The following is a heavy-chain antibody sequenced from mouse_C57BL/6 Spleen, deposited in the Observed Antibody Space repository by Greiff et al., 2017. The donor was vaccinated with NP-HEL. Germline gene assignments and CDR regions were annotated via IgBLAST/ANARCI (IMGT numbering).Heavy chain of an antibody. J-gene: IGHJ2*01. CDR1: GYTFTSYW. D-gene: IGHD3-2*02. Sequence: QVQLKQPGAELVKPGASVKLSCKASGYTFTSYWMQWVKQRPGQGLEWIGEIDPSDSYTNYNQKFKGKATLTVDTSSSTAYMQLSSLTSEDSAVYYCASWVRDYWGQGTTLTVSS. V-gene: IGHV1-50*01. CDR2: IDPSDSYT. CDR3: ASWVRDY.